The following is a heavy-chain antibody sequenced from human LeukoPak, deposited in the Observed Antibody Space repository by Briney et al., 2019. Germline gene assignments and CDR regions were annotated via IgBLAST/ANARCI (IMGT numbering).Heavy chain of an antibody. CDR2: IGSTGLVT. D-gene: IGHD2-15*01. Sequence: GGSLRLSCEASGFNLSNYEMNWVRQAPGKGLEWVSYIGSTGLVTYYAESVKGRFTISRDTATNSLNLHMNSLRAEDTAVYFCARGYCSGGSCYAFRYWGQGTLVTVSS. J-gene: IGHJ4*02. CDR1: GFNLSNYE. CDR3: ARGYCSGGSCYAFRY. V-gene: IGHV3-48*03.